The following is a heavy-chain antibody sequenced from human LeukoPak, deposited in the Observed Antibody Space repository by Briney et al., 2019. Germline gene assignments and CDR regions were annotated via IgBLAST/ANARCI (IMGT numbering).Heavy chain of an antibody. J-gene: IGHJ6*03. Sequence: ASVKVSCKASGYTFTGYCMHWVRQAPGQGLEWMGWINPNSGGTNYAQKFQGRVTMTRDTSISTAYMELSRLRSEDTAVYYCARDGVYSSSWSYYYYYYYMDVWGKGTTVTVSS. CDR1: GYTFTGYC. CDR3: ARDGVYSSSWSYYYYYYYMDV. V-gene: IGHV1-2*02. D-gene: IGHD6-13*01. CDR2: INPNSGGT.